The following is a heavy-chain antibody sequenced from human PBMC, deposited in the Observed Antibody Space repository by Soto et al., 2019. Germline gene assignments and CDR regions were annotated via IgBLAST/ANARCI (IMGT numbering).Heavy chain of an antibody. Sequence: SGPTLVNPTQTLTLTCTFSGFSLSTSGMCVSWIRQPPGKALEWLALIDWDDDKYYSTSLKTRLTISKDTSKNQVVLTMTNMDPVDTATYYCARNYYGSGSYYKLFGGYYYYGMDVWGQGTTVTVSS. CDR2: IDWDDDK. V-gene: IGHV2-70*01. CDR3: ARNYYGSGSYYKLFGGYYYYGMDV. J-gene: IGHJ6*02. D-gene: IGHD3-10*01. CDR1: GFSLSTSGMC.